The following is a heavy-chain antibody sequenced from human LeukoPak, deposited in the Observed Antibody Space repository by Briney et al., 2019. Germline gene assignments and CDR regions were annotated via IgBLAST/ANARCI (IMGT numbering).Heavy chain of an antibody. CDR1: DASISSYS. CDR2: IYYSGSS. Sequence: SETLSLTCTVSDASISSYSWSWIRQPPGKGLEWIGYIYYSGSSNYNPSLKSRVTMSVDMSKKEFSLRVSSVTAADTAVYYCARMEYYFDHWGQGTLVTVSS. CDR3: ARMEYYFDH. J-gene: IGHJ4*02. V-gene: IGHV4-59*01. D-gene: IGHD3-3*01.